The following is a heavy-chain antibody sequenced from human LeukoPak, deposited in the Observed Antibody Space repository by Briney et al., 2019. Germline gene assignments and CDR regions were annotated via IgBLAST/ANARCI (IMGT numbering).Heavy chain of an antibody. V-gene: IGHV1-18*01. D-gene: IGHD3-22*01. CDR3: ARDAGAYYYDSSGYYILY. Sequence: ASVKVSCKASGYTFTSYGISWVRQAPGQGLEWMGWISAYNGNTNYAQKLQGRVTMTTDTSTSTAYMELRSLRSDDTAVYYCARDAGAYYYDSSGYYILYWGQGTLVTVSS. CDR2: ISAYNGNT. J-gene: IGHJ4*02. CDR1: GYTFTSYG.